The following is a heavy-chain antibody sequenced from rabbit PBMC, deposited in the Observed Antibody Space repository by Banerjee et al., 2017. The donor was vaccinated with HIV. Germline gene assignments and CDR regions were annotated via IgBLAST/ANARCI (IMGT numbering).Heavy chain of an antibody. V-gene: IGHV1S40*01. CDR1: GFSFSSSYY. J-gene: IGHJ3*01. D-gene: IGHD3-3*01. Sequence: QSLEESGGDLVKPGASLTLTCTASGFSFSSSYYMCWVRQAPGKGPEWIACIYAGASGSTYYASWAKGRFTISKTSSTTVTLQMTSLTAADTATYFCARTGGGPYVWPAFQLWGQGTLVTVS. CDR3: ARTGGGPYVWPAFQL. CDR2: IYAGASGST.